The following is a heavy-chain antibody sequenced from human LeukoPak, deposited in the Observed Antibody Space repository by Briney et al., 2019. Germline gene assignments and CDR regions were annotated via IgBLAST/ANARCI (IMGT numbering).Heavy chain of an antibody. CDR1: GFTFSSYA. D-gene: IGHD1-26*01. V-gene: IGHV3-64*01. J-gene: IGHJ4*02. Sequence: GGSLRLSCAASGFTFSSYAMHWVRQAPGKGLEYVSAISGNGGNTFYANSVKGRFTISRDNAQNSLYLQMNSLRAEDTAIYYCVRDRGTYRPIDYWGQGTLVTVSS. CDR3: VRDRGTYRPIDY. CDR2: ISGNGGNT.